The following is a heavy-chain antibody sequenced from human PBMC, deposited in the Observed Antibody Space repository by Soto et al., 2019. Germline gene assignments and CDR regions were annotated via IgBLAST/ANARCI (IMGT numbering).Heavy chain of an antibody. Sequence: QVQLQESGPGLVKPSETLSLTCTVSGGSISSYYWSWIRQPPGKGLEWIGYIYYSGSTNYNPSLKSRVTISVDTSKNQFSLKLSSVTAAETAVYYCGRYNWGAMGAFDIWGQGTMVTVSS. D-gene: IGHD1-1*01. CDR2: IYYSGST. CDR1: GGSISSYY. CDR3: GRYNWGAMGAFDI. J-gene: IGHJ3*02. V-gene: IGHV4-59*01.